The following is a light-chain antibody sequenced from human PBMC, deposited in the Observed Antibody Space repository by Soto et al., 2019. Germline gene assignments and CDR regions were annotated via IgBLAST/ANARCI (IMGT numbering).Light chain of an antibody. CDR3: QQYKNWPPLT. J-gene: IGKJ4*01. CDR2: GAF. CDR1: QSVSFH. V-gene: IGKV3-15*01. Sequence: EIVMTQSPATLSVSPGETATLSCRASQSVSFHLAWYQQKPGQGPRLLIYGAFTRATGIPARFSGSGSGTDCTLTISSLQSEDFALYYCQQYKNWPPLTFGGGNKVEIK.